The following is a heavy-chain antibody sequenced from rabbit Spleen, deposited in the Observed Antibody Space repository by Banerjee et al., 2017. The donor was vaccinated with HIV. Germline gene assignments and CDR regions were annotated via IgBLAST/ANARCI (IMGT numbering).Heavy chain of an antibody. CDR3: ARDGAGGSYFAL. Sequence: QSLEESGGDLVKPGASLTLTCTASGFSFSSVFWMCWVRQAPGKGLEWIACVYAGSSGGTYYASWAKGRFTISRASSTTVTLQMTSLTAADTATYFCARDGAGGSYFALWGPGTLVTVS. D-gene: IGHD8-1*01. V-gene: IGHV1S40*01. CDR2: VYAGSSGGT. J-gene: IGHJ4*01. CDR1: GFSFSSVFW.